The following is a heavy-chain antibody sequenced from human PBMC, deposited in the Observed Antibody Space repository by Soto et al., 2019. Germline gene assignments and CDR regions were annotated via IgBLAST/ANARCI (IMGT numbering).Heavy chain of an antibody. V-gene: IGHV1-69*01. D-gene: IGHD3-22*01. CDR2: IIPSFGTA. J-gene: IGHJ5*02. Sequence: QVQLVQSGAEVKKPGSSVKVSCKASGGTFSSYAISWVRQAPGQGLEWMGGIIPSFGTANYAQKFQGRVTITADESPSTAYMELSSLRSEDTAVYYCARDNVGYYYDSSSSNWFDPWGQGTLFTVSS. CDR1: GGTFSSYA. CDR3: ARDNVGYYYDSSSSNWFDP.